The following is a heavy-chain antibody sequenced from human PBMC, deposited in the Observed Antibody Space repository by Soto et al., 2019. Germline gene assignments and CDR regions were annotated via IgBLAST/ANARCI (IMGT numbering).Heavy chain of an antibody. CDR1: GGSFSGYY. CDR2: INHSGST. Sequence: PSETLSLTCAVYGGSFSGYYWSWIRQPPGKGLEWIGEINHSGSTNYNPSLKSRVTISVDTSKNQFSLKLSSVTAADTAVYYCARVXLYYDFWSGSSGGYFDYWGQGTLVTVSS. CDR3: ARVXLYYDFWSGSSGGYFDY. D-gene: IGHD3-3*01. J-gene: IGHJ4*02. V-gene: IGHV4-34*01.